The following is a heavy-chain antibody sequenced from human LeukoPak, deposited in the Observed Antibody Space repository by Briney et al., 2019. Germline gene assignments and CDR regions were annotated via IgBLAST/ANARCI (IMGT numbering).Heavy chain of an antibody. CDR3: TTDSSGY. V-gene: IGHV3-73*01. CDR1: GFTFSGSG. Sequence: GGSLRLSCAASGFTFSGSGMHWVRQASGKGLEWVGRIRSRANSYATAYAASVKGRFTISRDDSKNTVYLQMNSLKTEDTAVYYCTTDSSGYWGQRVLVTVSS. D-gene: IGHD2-15*01. CDR2: IRSRANSYAT. J-gene: IGHJ4*02.